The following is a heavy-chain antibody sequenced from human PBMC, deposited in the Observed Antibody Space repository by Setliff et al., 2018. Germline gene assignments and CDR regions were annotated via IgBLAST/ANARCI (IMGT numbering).Heavy chain of an antibody. J-gene: IGHJ5*02. V-gene: IGHV4-61*02. D-gene: IGHD1-1*01. Sequence: SETLSLTCTVSGDSIISGSYHWSWIRKPAGKGLEWIGRIHPSGNTNYNPSLKSRVTISVDTSKNQFSLKVSSVTAADMAVYYCARTTGSTHNWLDPWGPGTLVTVSS. CDR2: IHPSGNT. CDR3: ARTTGSTHNWLDP. CDR1: GDSIISGSYH.